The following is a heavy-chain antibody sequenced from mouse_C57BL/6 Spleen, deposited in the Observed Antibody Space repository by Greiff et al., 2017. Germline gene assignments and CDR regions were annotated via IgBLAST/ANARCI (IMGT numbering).Heavy chain of an antibody. V-gene: IGHV1-26*01. J-gene: IGHJ3*01. Sequence: EVQLQQSGPELVKPGASVKISCKASGYTFTDYYMNWVKQSHGKSLEWIGDINPNNGGTSYNQKFKGKAPLTVDKSSSTAYMELRSLTSEDSAVYYCARNRYYGSSPCAYWGQGTLVTVSA. D-gene: IGHD1-1*01. CDR1: GYTFTDYY. CDR3: ARNRYYGSSPCAY. CDR2: INPNNGGT.